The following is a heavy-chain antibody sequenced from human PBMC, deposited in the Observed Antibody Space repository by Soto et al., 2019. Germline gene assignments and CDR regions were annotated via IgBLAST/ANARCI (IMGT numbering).Heavy chain of an antibody. J-gene: IGHJ4*02. Sequence: GASVKVSCKASGGTFSSYAISWVRQAPGQGLGWMGGIIPIFGTANYAQKFQGRVTITADESTSTAYMELSSLRSEDTAVYYCARSYSSGWSEGYYWGQGTLVTVSS. CDR2: IIPIFGTA. D-gene: IGHD6-19*01. V-gene: IGHV1-69*13. CDR1: GGTFSSYA. CDR3: ARSYSSGWSEGYY.